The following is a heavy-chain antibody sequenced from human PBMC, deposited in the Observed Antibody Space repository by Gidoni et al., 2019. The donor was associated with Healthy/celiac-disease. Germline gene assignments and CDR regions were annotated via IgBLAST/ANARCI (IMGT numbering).Heavy chain of an antibody. CDR1: GGSISSSSYY. Sequence: QLQLQESGPGLVKPSETLSLTCTVSGGSISSSSYYWGWIRQPPGKGLEWIGSIYYSGSTYYNPSLKSRVTISVDTSKNQFSLKLSSVTAADTAVYYCARRGYSYGTGYGIDYWGQGTLVTVSS. D-gene: IGHD5-18*01. CDR2: IYYSGST. CDR3: ARRGYSYGTGYGIDY. J-gene: IGHJ4*02. V-gene: IGHV4-39*01.